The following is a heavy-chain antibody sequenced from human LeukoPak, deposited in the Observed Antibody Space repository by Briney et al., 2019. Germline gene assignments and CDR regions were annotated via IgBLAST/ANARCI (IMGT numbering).Heavy chain of an antibody. V-gene: IGHV4-59*08. J-gene: IGHJ4*02. D-gene: IGHD3-22*01. CDR2: IYYSGST. CDR3: ARLPFYDSSGY. Sequence: SETLSLTCTVSGDSISSYYWSWIRQPPGKGLEWIGYIYYSGSTNYNPSLKSRVTISVDTSKNQFSLKLSSVTAADTAVYYCARLPFYDSSGYWGQGTLVTVPS. CDR1: GDSISSYY.